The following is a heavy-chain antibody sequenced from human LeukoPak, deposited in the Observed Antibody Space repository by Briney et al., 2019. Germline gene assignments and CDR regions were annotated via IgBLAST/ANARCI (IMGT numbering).Heavy chain of an antibody. CDR2: IIPIFGTA. J-gene: IGHJ5*02. V-gene: IGHV1-69*05. CDR1: GGTFSSYA. CDR3: ARGDGSGIDP. Sequence: ASVKVSCKASGGTFSSYAISWVRQAPGQGLEWMGGIIPIFGTANYAQKFQGWVTMTRDTSISTAYMELSRLRSDDTAVYYCARGDGSGIDPWGQGTLVTVSS. D-gene: IGHD3-10*01.